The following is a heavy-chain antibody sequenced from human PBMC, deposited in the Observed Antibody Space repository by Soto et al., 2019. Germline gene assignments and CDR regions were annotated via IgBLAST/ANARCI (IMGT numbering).Heavy chain of an antibody. J-gene: IGHJ5*01. CDR2: ISSSTSYV. CDR3: ARDPSEGRVGNWFES. V-gene: IGHV3-21*06. D-gene: IGHD2-2*01. Sequence: PGGSLRLSCAASGFTFSGYGMNWLRQAPGKGLERVASISSSTSYVYYADSVKGRFTTSRDNAKSILYLEMYALRTEDTAVYYCARDPSEGRVGNWFESWGQGTLVTVSS. CDR1: GFTFSGYG.